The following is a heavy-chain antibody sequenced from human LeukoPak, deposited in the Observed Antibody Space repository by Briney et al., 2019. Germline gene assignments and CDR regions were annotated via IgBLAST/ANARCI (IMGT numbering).Heavy chain of an antibody. V-gene: IGHV4-59*02. D-gene: IGHD3-22*01. J-gene: IGHJ4*02. CDR1: GDSVKNYY. CDR3: ARLNPAYSYHSSPFDN. Sequence: SETLSLTCSVSGDSVKNYYWSWIRQPPGKGLDWIGHVYHTGSTLYNPSLKSRVTISIDTSKKHFSLTLASVTAADTAVYFCARLNPAYSYHSSPFDNWGQGARVTVSS. CDR2: VYHTGST.